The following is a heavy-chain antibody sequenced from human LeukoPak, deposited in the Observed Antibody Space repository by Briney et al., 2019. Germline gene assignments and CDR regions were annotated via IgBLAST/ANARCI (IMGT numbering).Heavy chain of an antibody. CDR1: GGSFSGYY. V-gene: IGHV4-34*01. Sequence: SETLSLTCAVYGGSFSGYYWSWIRQPPGKGLEWIGEINHSGSTNYNPSLKSRVTISVDTSKNQFSLKLSSVTAADTAVYYCARRALDYWGQGTLVTVSS. J-gene: IGHJ4*02. CDR3: ARRALDY. CDR2: INHSGST.